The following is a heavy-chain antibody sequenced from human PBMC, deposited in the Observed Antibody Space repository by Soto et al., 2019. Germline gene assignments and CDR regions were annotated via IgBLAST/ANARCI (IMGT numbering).Heavy chain of an antibody. Sequence: QVQLVESGGGVVQPGRSLRLSWAASGFTFITNAMHWVRQAPGKGLEWVAIISYDGSNKYYADSVKGRFTVSRDNSKNTLYLQMSSLRDEDTAVFYCAKADYFDAFDMWGQGTMVTVSS. D-gene: IGHD5-12*01. CDR2: ISYDGSNK. CDR1: GFTFITNA. J-gene: IGHJ3*02. CDR3: AKADYFDAFDM. V-gene: IGHV3-30*18.